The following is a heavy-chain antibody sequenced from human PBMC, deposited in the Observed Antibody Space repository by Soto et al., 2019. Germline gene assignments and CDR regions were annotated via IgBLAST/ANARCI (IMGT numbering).Heavy chain of an antibody. CDR3: ARGGVRFFDWLLYGMFDS. D-gene: IGHD3-9*01. CDR1: GGTFSSHA. CDR2: IIPNFGAA. J-gene: IGHJ4*02. V-gene: IGHV1-69*01. Sequence: QVQLVQSGAEVKKPGSSVTVSCKASGGTFSSHAFSWVRQAPGQGLEWMGGIIPNFGAANNAQKFQDRVSVTADESTSTVYMELSSLRSEDTALYYCARGGVRFFDWLLYGMFDSWGQGTLVTVSS.